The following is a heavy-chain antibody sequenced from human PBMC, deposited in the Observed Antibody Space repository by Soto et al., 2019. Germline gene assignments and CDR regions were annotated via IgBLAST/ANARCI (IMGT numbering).Heavy chain of an antibody. Sequence: GGSLRLSCAASGFTFDDYAMHWVRQAPGKGLEWVSGISWNSGSIGYADSVKGRFTISRDNAKNSLYLQMNSLRAEDTAFYYCAKAVGGSSWFSIDYWGQGTLVTVSS. CDR2: ISWNSGSI. CDR3: AKAVGGSSWFSIDY. V-gene: IGHV3-9*01. CDR1: GFTFDDYA. J-gene: IGHJ4*02. D-gene: IGHD6-13*01.